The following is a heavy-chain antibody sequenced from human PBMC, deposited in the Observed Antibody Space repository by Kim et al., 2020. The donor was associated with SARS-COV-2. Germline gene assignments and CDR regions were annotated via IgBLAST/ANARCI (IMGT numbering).Heavy chain of an antibody. CDR3: ARRGDSSGWYPRYYYYGMDV. D-gene: IGHD6-19*01. CDR1: GGSISSSSYY. Sequence: SETLSLTCTVSGGSISSSSYYWGWIRQPPGKGLEWIGSIYYSGSTYYNPSLKSRVTISVDTSKNQFSLKLSSVTAADTAVYYCARRGDSSGWYPRYYYYGMDVWGQGNTVTVSS. J-gene: IGHJ6*02. CDR2: IYYSGST. V-gene: IGHV4-39*01.